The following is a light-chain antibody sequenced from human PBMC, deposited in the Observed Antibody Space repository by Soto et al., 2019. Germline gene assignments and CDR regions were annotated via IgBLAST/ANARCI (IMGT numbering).Light chain of an antibody. Sequence: QSALTQPASVSGSPGQSITISCTGTSSDVGGYNYASWYQQHPGKAPKLMIYEVSNRPSGVSNRFSGSKSGNTASLTISGLQAEDEADYYCSSYTSSSTLVFGTGTKVT. V-gene: IGLV2-14*01. CDR2: EVS. J-gene: IGLJ1*01. CDR1: SSDVGGYNY. CDR3: SSYTSSSTLV.